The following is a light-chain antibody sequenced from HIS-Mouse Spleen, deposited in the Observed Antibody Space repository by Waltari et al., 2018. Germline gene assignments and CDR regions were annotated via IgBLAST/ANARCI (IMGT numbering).Light chain of an antibody. CDR2: DVS. CDR3: CSYAGSYTYV. V-gene: IGLV2-11*01. CDR1: SSDLGGYNY. J-gene: IGLJ1*01. Sequence: QSALTQPRSVSGSPGQSVTISCTGTSSDLGGYNYFSWYQQHPGKAPKLMIYDVSKRPSGVPDRFSGSKSGNTASLTISGLQAEDEADYYCCSYAGSYTYVFGTGTKVTVL.